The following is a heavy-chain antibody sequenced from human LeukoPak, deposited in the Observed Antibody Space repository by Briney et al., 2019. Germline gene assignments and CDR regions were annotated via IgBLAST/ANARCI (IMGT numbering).Heavy chain of an antibody. CDR2: VHSSGNT. CDR1: DGSISIYY. CDR3: VRDRELTY. V-gene: IGHV4-4*08. D-gene: IGHD3-10*01. Sequence: SETLSLTCTVSDGSISIYYWSWIRQPPGKGLEWIGYVHSSGNTNYSPSLKGRAIISADTSKNQFSLKLTSVTAADTAVYYCVRDRELTYWGQGILVTVSS. J-gene: IGHJ4*02.